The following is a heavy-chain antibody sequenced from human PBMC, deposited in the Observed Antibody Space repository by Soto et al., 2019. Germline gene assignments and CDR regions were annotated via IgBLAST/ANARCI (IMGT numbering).Heavy chain of an antibody. CDR2: IYPGDSDT. Sequence: PWEALKISCTAYADSFSTYWIGLVRQMPGKGVEWVGVIYPGDSDTRYSPSFEGQTSISADKSTSTAYLQWDSLNASDTAIYYCAGRLTGINDGDKGINDALDIWGQGTMVTVSS. V-gene: IGHV5-51*01. CDR1: ADSFSTYW. J-gene: IGHJ3*02. D-gene: IGHD2-21*01. CDR3: AGRLTGINDGDKGINDALDI.